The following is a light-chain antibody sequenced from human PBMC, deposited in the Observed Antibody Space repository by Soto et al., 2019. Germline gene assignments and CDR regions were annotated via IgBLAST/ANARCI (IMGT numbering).Light chain of an antibody. J-gene: IGLJ2*01. CDR2: GNS. CDR1: SSNIGTPYD. V-gene: IGLV1-40*01. Sequence: QSVLTQPPSVSGAPGQRVTISCTGSSSNIGTPYDVHWYQQLPGTAPKLLIYGNSNRPSGVPDRFSSSKSGTSASLAITGLQAEDRGDYYCQSYDSSLSGYVIFGGGTKLTVL. CDR3: QSYDSSLSGYVI.